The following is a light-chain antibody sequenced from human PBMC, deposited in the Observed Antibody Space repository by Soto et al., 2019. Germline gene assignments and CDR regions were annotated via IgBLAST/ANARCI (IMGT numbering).Light chain of an antibody. CDR3: SSYAGSSTYV. V-gene: IGLV2-23*02. Sequence: QSVLAQPASVSGSPGQSITISCTGTSSVVGSYNLVSWYQQHPGKAPKVMIYEVSKRPSGVPNRFSGSKSGYTASLTISGLQAEDEAEYYCSSYAGSSTYVFRTGTKVTVL. J-gene: IGLJ1*01. CDR2: EVS. CDR1: SSVVGSYNL.